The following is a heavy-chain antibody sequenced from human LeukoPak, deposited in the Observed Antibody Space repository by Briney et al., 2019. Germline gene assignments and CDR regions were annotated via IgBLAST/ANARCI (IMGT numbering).Heavy chain of an antibody. CDR1: GGTFSSYA. V-gene: IGHV1-69*05. D-gene: IGHD2-2*01. CDR3: ARGGGGYCSSTSCLDP. J-gene: IGHJ5*02. Sequence: SVKVSCKASGGTFSSYAISWVRQAPGQGLEWRGGIIPIFGTANYAQKFQGRVTITTDESTSTAYMELSSLRSEDTAVYYCARGGGGYCSSTSCLDPWGQGTLVTVSS. CDR2: IIPIFGTA.